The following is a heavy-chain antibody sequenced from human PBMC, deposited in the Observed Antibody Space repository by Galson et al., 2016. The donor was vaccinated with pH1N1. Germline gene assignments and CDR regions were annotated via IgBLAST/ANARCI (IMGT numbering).Heavy chain of an antibody. CDR3: ARGQGYHLQRGWFDP. J-gene: IGHJ5*02. CDR1: GVTFNSNA. V-gene: IGHV1-69*05. D-gene: IGHD2-15*01. CDR2: IIPVFGIT. Sequence: SVKVSCKASGVTFNSNAFTWVRQAPGQGPEWMGGIIPVFGITNYAQKFQGRVTICTDELKSTAFMELSSLTSDDTAVYYCARGQGYHLQRGWFDPWGQGTLVSVSS.